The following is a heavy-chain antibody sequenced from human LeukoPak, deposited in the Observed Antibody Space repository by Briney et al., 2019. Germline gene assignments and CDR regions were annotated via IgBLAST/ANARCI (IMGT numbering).Heavy chain of an antibody. CDR2: INPSGGST. Sequence: ASVKVSCKASGYTFTSYYMQWVRQAPGQGLEWMGIINPSGGSTSYAQKFQGRVTMTRDTSTSTVYMELSSLRSEDTAVYYCAREVQWLVLGYYYYGKDVWGQGTTVTVSS. D-gene: IGHD6-19*01. J-gene: IGHJ6*02. V-gene: IGHV1-46*01. CDR3: AREVQWLVLGYYYYGKDV. CDR1: GYTFTSYY.